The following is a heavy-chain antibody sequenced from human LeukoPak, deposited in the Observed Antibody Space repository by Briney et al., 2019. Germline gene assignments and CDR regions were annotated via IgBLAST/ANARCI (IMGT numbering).Heavy chain of an antibody. CDR1: GFTFSSYA. D-gene: IGHD2-2*01. CDR3: ARDRRYCSSISCYGVCDY. Sequence: GGSLRLSCAASGFTFSSYAMHWVRQAPGKGLEWVAVISYDGGNKYYADSVKGRFTISRDNSKNTLYLQMNSPRAEDTAVYYCARDRRYCSSISCYGVCDYWGQGTLVTVSS. CDR2: ISYDGGNK. V-gene: IGHV3-30*04. J-gene: IGHJ4*02.